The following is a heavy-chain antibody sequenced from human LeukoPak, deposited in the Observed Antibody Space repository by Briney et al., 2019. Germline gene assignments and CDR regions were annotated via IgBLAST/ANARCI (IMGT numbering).Heavy chain of an antibody. J-gene: IGHJ4*02. CDR2: TYYRSKWYY. V-gene: IGHV6-1*01. D-gene: IGHD6-13*01. Sequence: HSQTLSLTCAISGDSVSTNSAAWNWIRQSPSRGLEWLGRTYYRSKWYYDYEVSVQSRITINPDTSKNQLSLQLNSVTPEDTAVYYCVREFSSAFDYWGQGTLVTVSS. CDR1: GDSVSTNSAA. CDR3: VREFSSAFDY.